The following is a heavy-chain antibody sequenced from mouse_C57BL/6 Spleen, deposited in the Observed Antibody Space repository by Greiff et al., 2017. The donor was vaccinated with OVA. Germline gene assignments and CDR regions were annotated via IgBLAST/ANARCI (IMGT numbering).Heavy chain of an antibody. D-gene: IGHD3-2*02. CDR1: GFSLTSYG. CDR2: IWSDGST. CDR3: ARDSSGYVRDAMDY. J-gene: IGHJ4*01. Sequence: VQLVESGPGLVAPSQSLSITCTVSGFSLTSYGVHWVRQPPGKGLEWLVVIWSDGSTTYNSALKSRLSISKDNSKSQVFLKMNSLQTDDTAMYYCARDSSGYVRDAMDYWGQGTSVTVSS. V-gene: IGHV2-6*03.